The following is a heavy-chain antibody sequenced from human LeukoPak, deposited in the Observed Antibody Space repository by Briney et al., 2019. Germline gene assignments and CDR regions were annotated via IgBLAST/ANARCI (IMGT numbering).Heavy chain of an antibody. CDR2: IYYSGSS. V-gene: IGHV4-30-4*01. D-gene: IGHD4-17*01. CDR1: GGSISSGDYY. CDR3: ARQIYGDLYYFDY. Sequence: SQTLSLTCTVSGGSISSGDYYWSWIRQPPGKGLEWIGYIYYSGSSYYIPSLKSRVTMSVDTSKSQFSLRLSSVTAADTAVYYCARQIYGDLYYFDYWGQGTLVTVSS. J-gene: IGHJ4*02.